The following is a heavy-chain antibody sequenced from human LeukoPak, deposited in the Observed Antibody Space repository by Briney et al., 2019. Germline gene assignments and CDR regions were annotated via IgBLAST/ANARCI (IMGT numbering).Heavy chain of an antibody. J-gene: IGHJ4*02. CDR3: ARAGDYYDSSGYYYYFDY. Sequence: PGGSLRLSCAASGFTVSSNYMSWVRQAPGKGLEWVSVIYSGGSTYYADSVKGRFTISRDNAKNSLYLQMNSLRAEDTAVYYCARAGDYYDSSGYYYYFDYWGQGTLVTVSS. CDR2: IYSGGST. D-gene: IGHD3-22*01. V-gene: IGHV3-66*01. CDR1: GFTVSSNY.